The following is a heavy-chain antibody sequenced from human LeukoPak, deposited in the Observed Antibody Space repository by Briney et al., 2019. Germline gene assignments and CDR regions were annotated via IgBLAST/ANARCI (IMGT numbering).Heavy chain of an antibody. J-gene: IGHJ4*02. Sequence: GGSLRLSCAASGFTFSSYGMHWVRQAPGKGLEWVAFIRYDGSNKYYADSVKGRLTISRDNSKNTLYLQMNSLRAEDTAVYYCAKDKDDSSAPADYWGQGTLVTVSS. CDR1: GFTFSSYG. V-gene: IGHV3-30*02. CDR2: IRYDGSNK. CDR3: AKDKDDSSAPADY. D-gene: IGHD3-22*01.